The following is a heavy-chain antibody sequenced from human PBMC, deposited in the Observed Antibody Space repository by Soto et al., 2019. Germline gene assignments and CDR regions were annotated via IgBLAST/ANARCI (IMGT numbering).Heavy chain of an antibody. CDR2: IYYSGST. CDR3: ARDPITRNWNYSRNYYYSYGMDV. CDR1: GGSISSGDYY. D-gene: IGHD1-7*01. V-gene: IGHV4-30-4*01. Sequence: PSETLSLTCTVSGGSISSGDYYWSWIRRPPGKGWEWIGYIYYSGSTYYNPSLKSRVTISVDTSKNQFSLKLSSVTAADTAVYYCARDPITRNWNYSRNYYYSYGMDVWGQGTTVT. J-gene: IGHJ6*02.